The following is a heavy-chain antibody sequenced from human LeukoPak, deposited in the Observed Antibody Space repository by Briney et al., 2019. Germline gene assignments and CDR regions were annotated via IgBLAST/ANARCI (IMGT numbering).Heavy chain of an antibody. Sequence: PGGSLRLSCAASGFTFSSYAMHWVRQAPGKGLEWVAVISYDGSSKYYADSVKGRFTISRDNSKNTLYLQMDSLRAEDTAVYYCARDDCSGGSCYSNDAFDIWGQGTMVTVSS. CDR2: ISYDGSSK. J-gene: IGHJ3*02. D-gene: IGHD2-15*01. CDR1: GFTFSSYA. V-gene: IGHV3-30-3*01. CDR3: ARDDCSGGSCYSNDAFDI.